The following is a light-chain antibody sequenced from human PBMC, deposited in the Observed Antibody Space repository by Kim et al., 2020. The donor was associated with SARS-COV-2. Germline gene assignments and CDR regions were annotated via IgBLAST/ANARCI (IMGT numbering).Light chain of an antibody. CDR3: QQYNNWSYT. CDR1: QSVSSN. Sequence: SVSPGERATLSCRASQSVSSNLAWYQQKPGQAPRLLIYTTSTRATGIPARFSGSGSGTEFTLTISSLQSEDFVVYYCQQYNNWSYTFGQGTKLEI. V-gene: IGKV3-15*01. CDR2: TTS. J-gene: IGKJ2*01.